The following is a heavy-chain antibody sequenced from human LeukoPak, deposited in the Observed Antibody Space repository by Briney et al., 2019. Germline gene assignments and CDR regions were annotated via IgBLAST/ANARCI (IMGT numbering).Heavy chain of an antibody. CDR1: GFTFTSSA. CDR2: IVVGSGNT. CDR3: AAIPLPDSRYFDWLTFDY. V-gene: IGHV1-58*01. Sequence: ASVKVSCKASGFTFTSSAVQWVRQARGQRLEWIGWIVVGSGNTNYAQKFQERVTTTRDMSTSTAYMELSSLRSEDTAVYYCAAIPLPDSRYFDWLTFDYWGQGTLVTVSS. J-gene: IGHJ4*02. D-gene: IGHD3-9*01.